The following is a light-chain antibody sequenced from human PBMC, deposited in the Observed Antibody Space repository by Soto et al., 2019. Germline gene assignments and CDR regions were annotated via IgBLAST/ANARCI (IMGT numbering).Light chain of an antibody. J-gene: IGKJ1*01. CDR3: QQGNIFPWT. V-gene: IGKV1-5*03. CDR1: QTISSW. Sequence: DIQMTQSPSTLSGSVGDRVTMTCRASQTISSWLAWYQQKPGKAPKLLIYKASTLKSGVPSRFSGSGSGTDFTLTISSLQPEDFASYYCQQGNIFPWTFGQGTKVDI. CDR2: KAS.